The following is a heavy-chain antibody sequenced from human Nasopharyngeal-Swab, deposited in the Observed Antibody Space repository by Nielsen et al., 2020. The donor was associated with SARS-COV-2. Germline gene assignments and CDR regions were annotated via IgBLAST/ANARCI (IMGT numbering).Heavy chain of an antibody. V-gene: IGHV1-8*01. D-gene: IGHD3-22*01. CDR3: ARELVVVIKNDYYYYYGMDV. CDR2: MNPNSGNA. Sequence: ASVKVSCKASGYTFTSSDINWVRQATGQRLEWMGWMNPNSGNAGYAQKFQGRVTMTRDTSTSTVYMELSSLRSEDTAVYYCARELVVVIKNDYYYYYGMDVWGQGTTVTVSS. CDR1: GYTFTSSD. J-gene: IGHJ6*02.